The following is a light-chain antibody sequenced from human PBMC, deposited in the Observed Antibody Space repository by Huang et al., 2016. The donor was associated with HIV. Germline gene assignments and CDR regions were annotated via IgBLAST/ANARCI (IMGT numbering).Light chain of an antibody. CDR3: QQYNDWPPLT. V-gene: IGKV3D-15*01. CDR2: GAA. J-gene: IGKJ4*01. CDR1: QGVRTN. Sequence: VMTQSPASLSASPGARVTLSCRASQGVRTNLAWYQQKPGQPPTLLMFGAATRATGTPPGCSGSVSGTDFTLTITSLQSSDSAIYYCQQYNDWPPLTFGGGTKVEI.